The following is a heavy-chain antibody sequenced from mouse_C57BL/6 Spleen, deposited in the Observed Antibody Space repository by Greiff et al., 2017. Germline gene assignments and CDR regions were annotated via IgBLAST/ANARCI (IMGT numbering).Heavy chain of an antibody. V-gene: IGHV14-4*01. CDR1: GFHIKDDY. CDR3: TPSYYSNLDY. J-gene: IGHJ2*01. CDR2: IDPENGDT. D-gene: IGHD2-5*01. Sequence: VHVKQSGAELVRPGASVKLSCTASGFHIKDDYMHWVKQRPEQGLEWIGWIDPENGDTEYASKFQGKATITADTSSNTAYRQLSSLTSEDTAVYYCTPSYYSNLDYWGQGTTLTVSS.